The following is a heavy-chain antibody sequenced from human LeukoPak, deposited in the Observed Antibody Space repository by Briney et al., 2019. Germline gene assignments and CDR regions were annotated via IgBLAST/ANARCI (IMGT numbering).Heavy chain of an antibody. Sequence: PGGSLRLSCGASGFTLSSYWMTWVRQAPGKGLEWVANIKEDGSKKYYVESVRGRFTISRDNAENSLYLQMNSLRAEDTAVYYCARDGRSGRSSAPRVAPFNFWAQGKMVTVSS. J-gene: IGHJ3*01. CDR1: GFTLSSYW. V-gene: IGHV3-7*01. D-gene: IGHD6-25*01. CDR3: ARDGRSGRSSAPRVAPFNF. CDR2: IKEDGSKK.